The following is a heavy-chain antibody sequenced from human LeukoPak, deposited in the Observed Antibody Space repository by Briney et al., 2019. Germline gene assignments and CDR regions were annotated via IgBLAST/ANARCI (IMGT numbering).Heavy chain of an antibody. V-gene: IGHV5-51*01. CDR1: GYIFTSYW. CDR3: ARLGGATAQYFQH. J-gene: IGHJ1*01. D-gene: IGHD1-26*01. CDR2: IYPGDSDT. Sequence: GSLXISCQGSGYIFTSYWIGWVRQLPGKGLEWMGIIYPGDSDTRYSPSFQGQVTISADKSISTPYLQWSSLKAAGPAMYYCARLGGATAQYFQHWGQGTLVTVSS.